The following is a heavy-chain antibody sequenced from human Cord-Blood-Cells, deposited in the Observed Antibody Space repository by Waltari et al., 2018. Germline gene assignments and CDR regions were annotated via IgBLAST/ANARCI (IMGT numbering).Heavy chain of an antibody. J-gene: IGHJ4*02. CDR3: ARVRNWGSYY. V-gene: IGHV3-7*01. CDR1: GFTFSSYW. D-gene: IGHD7-27*01. CDR2: IKQDGSEK. Sequence: EVQLVVSGGGLVQPGGSLRLSCEASGFTFSSYWMSWVRQALGKGLEWVANIKQDGSEKYYVDSVKGRFTISRDNAKNSLYLQMNSLRAEDTAVYYCARVRNWGSYYWGQGTLVTVSS.